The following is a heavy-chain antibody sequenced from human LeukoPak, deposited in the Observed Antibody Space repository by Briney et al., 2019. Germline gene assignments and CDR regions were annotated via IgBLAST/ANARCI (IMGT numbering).Heavy chain of an antibody. CDR1: GGSFSGYY. D-gene: IGHD6-6*01. J-gene: IGHJ4*02. V-gene: IGHV4-34*01. CDR3: ASIAARKD. CDR2: INHSGST. Sequence: SETLSLTCAVYGGSFSGYYWSWIRQPPGKGLEWIGEINHSGSTNYNPSLKSRVTISVDTSKNQFSLKLSSVTAADTAVYYCASIAARKDWGQGTLVTVSS.